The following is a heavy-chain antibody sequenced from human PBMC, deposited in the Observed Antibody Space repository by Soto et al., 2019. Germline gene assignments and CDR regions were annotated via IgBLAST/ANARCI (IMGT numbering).Heavy chain of an antibody. CDR1: GFTFSSYG. CDR2: ISYDGSNK. Sequence: GGSLRLSSAASGFTFSSYGMHWVRQAPGKGLEWVAVISYDGSNKYYADSVKGRFTISRDNSKNTLYLQMNSLRAEDTAVYYCAKDGASYYYYGMDVWGQGTTVTVSS. V-gene: IGHV3-30*18. CDR3: AKDGASYYYYGMDV. D-gene: IGHD3-10*01. J-gene: IGHJ6*02.